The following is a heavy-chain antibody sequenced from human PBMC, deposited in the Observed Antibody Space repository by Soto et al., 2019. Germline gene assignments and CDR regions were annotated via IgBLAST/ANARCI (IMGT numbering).Heavy chain of an antibody. CDR2: ISADSGYI. D-gene: IGHD3-22*01. CDR3: VRAYSSRHNSRFDY. J-gene: IGHJ5*01. CDR1: GFTFSIYT. V-gene: IGHV3-21*01. Sequence: EVQLVESGGGLVKPGGSLRFSCAASGFTFSIYTMNWVRQAPGRGLEWVSSISADSGYIYYADSKKGRFTISRDTAKNALDLQMNSLRVEDTAVYDCVRAYSSRHNSRFDYWGQGTLVTVSS.